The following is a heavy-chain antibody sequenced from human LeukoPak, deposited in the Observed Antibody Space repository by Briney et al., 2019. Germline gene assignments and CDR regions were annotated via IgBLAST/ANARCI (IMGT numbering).Heavy chain of an antibody. CDR3: ARRRDYSNWFDP. CDR2: IYYSGST. CDR1: GGSISSSSYY. J-gene: IGHJ5*02. Sequence: SDTLSLTCTVSGGSISSSSYYWGWIRQPPGKGLEWIGSIYYSGSTYYNPSLKSQVTISVDTSKNQFSLKLSSVTAADTAVYYCARRRDYSNWFDPWGQGTLVTVSS. V-gene: IGHV4-39*01. D-gene: IGHD4-11*01.